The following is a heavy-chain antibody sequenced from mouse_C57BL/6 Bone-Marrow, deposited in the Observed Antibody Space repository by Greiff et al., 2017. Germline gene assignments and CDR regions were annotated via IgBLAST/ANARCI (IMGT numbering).Heavy chain of an antibody. J-gene: IGHJ3*01. CDR2: IYPGNSDT. V-gene: IGHV1-5*01. Sequence: EVQLQQSGTVLARPGASVKMSCKTSGYTFTSYWMHWVKPRPGQGLEWIGAIYPGNSDTSYNQKFKGKAKLTAVTSASTAYMELSSLTNEDAAVYYCTRWGFIYCDYRWFAYWGQGTLVTVSA. CDR3: TRWGFIYCDYRWFAY. CDR1: GYTFTSYW. D-gene: IGHD2-4*01.